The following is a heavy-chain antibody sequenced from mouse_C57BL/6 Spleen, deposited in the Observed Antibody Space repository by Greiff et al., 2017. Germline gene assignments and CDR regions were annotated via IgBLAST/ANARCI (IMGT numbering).Heavy chain of an antibody. J-gene: IGHJ3*01. D-gene: IGHD2-5*01. Sequence: EVQLQQSGPELVKPGASVKIPCKASGYTFTDYNMDWVKQSHGKSLEWIGDINPNNGGTIYNQKFKGKATLTVDKPSNTAYMELHILTSEDTAVYYCARINSNYGAYWGQGTLVTVSA. CDR1: GYTFTDYN. V-gene: IGHV1-18*01. CDR2: INPNNGGT. CDR3: ARINSNYGAY.